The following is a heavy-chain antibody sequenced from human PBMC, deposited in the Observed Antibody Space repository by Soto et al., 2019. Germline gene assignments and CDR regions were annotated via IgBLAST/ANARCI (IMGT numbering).Heavy chain of an antibody. CDR2: ISYDGSNK. Sequence: GGSLRLSCAASGFTFSSYGMHWVRQAPGKGLGWVAVISYDGSNKYYADSVKGRFTISRDNSKNTLYLQMNSLRAEDTAVYYCAKVPAVPAADYYYYYGMDVWGQGTTVTVSS. V-gene: IGHV3-30*18. CDR3: AKVPAVPAADYYYYYGMDV. J-gene: IGHJ6*02. D-gene: IGHD2-2*01. CDR1: GFTFSSYG.